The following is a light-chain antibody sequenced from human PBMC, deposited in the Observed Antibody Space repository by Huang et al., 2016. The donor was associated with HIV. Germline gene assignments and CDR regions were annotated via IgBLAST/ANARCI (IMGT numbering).Light chain of an antibody. V-gene: IGKV2D-29*02. CDR3: MQSLQSTT. CDR1: QTLLHTDGKTP. J-gene: IGKJ1*01. CDR2: ELT. Sequence: DIVMTQTPLSLSVTPGQPASMSCKSSQTLLHTDGKTPLHWYLQKPGQSPKLLIYELTNRCSGVPDRVTGSGSGTNFTLKSSLVEAEDVGVYYCMQSLQSTTFGQGTKVEIK.